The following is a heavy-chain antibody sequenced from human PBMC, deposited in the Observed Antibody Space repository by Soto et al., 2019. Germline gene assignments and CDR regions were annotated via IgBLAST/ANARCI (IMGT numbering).Heavy chain of an antibody. CDR3: ARGELPDAFDI. D-gene: IGHD1-26*01. CDR2: IYYSGST. Sequence: TLSLTCTVSGGSISSYYWSWIRQPPGKGLELVGYIYYSGSTNYNPSLKRRVTRSVDTSKNQFSLKLSSVTAADTAVYYSARGELPDAFDIWGQGTMVTVSS. V-gene: IGHV4-59*01. CDR1: GGSISSYY. J-gene: IGHJ3*02.